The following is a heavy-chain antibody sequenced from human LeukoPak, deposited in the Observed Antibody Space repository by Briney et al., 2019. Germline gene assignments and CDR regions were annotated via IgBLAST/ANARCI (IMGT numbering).Heavy chain of an antibody. CDR3: AELGITMIGGV. Sequence: GGSLRLSCAASGFTFDAYAMSWVRQAPGKGLERVSGINWNGGRTGYADSVKGRFTISRDNAKNSLYLQMNSLRAEDTAVYYCAELGITMIGGVWGKGTTVTISS. V-gene: IGHV3-20*04. CDR1: GFTFDAYA. CDR2: INWNGGRT. D-gene: IGHD3-10*02. J-gene: IGHJ6*04.